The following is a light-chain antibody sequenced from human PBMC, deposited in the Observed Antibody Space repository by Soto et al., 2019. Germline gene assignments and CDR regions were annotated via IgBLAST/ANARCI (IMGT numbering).Light chain of an antibody. CDR1: SSDVGSYNL. CDR2: EVT. Sequence: QSALAQPASVSGSRGQSITISCTGTSSDVGSYNLVSWYQQHPGKAPKLMISEVTKRPSGVSTRFSGSKSGNTASLTISGLQAEDESDYYCCSYAGSSTWVFGGGTKLTVL. CDR3: CSYAGSSTWV. V-gene: IGLV2-23*02. J-gene: IGLJ3*02.